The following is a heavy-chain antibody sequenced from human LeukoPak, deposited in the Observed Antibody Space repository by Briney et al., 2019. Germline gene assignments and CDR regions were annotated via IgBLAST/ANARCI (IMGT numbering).Heavy chain of an antibody. V-gene: IGHV4-59*01. CDR3: ARADILTGYYGGSWYYFDY. J-gene: IGHJ4*02. CDR2: IYYSGST. Sequence: SETLSLTCLVAGGSISSYYWSWIRQPPGKGLEWIGYIYYSGSTNYNPSLKSRVCMSVDTSKTQFSLKLSSVTAADTAVYYCARADILTGYYGGSWYYFDYWGQGTLVTVSS. D-gene: IGHD3-9*01. CDR1: GGSISSYY.